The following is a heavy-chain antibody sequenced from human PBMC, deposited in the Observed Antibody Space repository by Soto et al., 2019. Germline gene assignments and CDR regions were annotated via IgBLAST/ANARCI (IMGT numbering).Heavy chain of an antibody. Sequence: SETLSLTCTVSGGSIRSGDYYWSWIRQPPGKGLEWIGYIYYSGSTYYNPSLKSRVTISVDTSKNQFSLRLSSVTAADTAVYYCARLGAYYQSLDPWGPGTLVTSPQ. D-gene: IGHD2-21*01. J-gene: IGHJ5*02. CDR2: IYYSGST. V-gene: IGHV4-30-4*01. CDR1: GGSIRSGDYY. CDR3: ARLGAYYQSLDP.